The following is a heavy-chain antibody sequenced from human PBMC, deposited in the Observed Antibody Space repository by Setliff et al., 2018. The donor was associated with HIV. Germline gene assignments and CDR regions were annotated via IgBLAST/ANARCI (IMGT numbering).Heavy chain of an antibody. J-gene: IGHJ4*02. V-gene: IGHV1-69*05. D-gene: IGHD3-22*01. CDR2: IIPMYGVT. CDR3: VRVGPWYYARSGYLASWDY. Sequence: SVKVSCKASGGTFSSYVISWVRQAPGQGPEWMGGIIPMYGVTNYAQKFQGRVTITTDESTSTAYMELSSLRSEDTAVYYCVRVGPWYYARSGYLASWDYWGQGTLVTVSS. CDR1: GGTFSSYV.